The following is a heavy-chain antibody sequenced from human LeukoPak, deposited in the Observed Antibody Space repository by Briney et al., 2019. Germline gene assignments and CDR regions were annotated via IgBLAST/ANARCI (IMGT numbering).Heavy chain of an antibody. D-gene: IGHD2-21*02. CDR2: ISYDGSYK. J-gene: IGHJ5*02. CDR1: GFTFSSYA. Sequence: GGSLRLSCAASGFTFSSYAMHWVRQAPGKGLEWVAVISYDGSYKYYADSVKGRFTISRDNSKNTLYLQMNSLRAEDTAVYYCARAPCGGDCLNWFDPWGQGTLVTVSS. V-gene: IGHV3-30*04. CDR3: ARAPCGGDCLNWFDP.